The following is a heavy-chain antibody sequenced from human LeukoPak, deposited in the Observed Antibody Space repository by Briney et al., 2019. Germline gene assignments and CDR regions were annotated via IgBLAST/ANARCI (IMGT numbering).Heavy chain of an antibody. D-gene: IGHD3-22*01. CDR1: GGTFSSYA. CDR2: IIPIFGTA. Sequence: SVKVSCKASGGTFSSYAISWVRQAPGQGLEWMGGIIPIFGTANYAQKFQGRVTITADESTSTAYMELSSLRSEDTAVYYCALNLFYYDSSGFAFGIWGQGTMVTVSS. CDR3: ALNLFYYDSSGFAFGI. V-gene: IGHV1-69*13. J-gene: IGHJ3*02.